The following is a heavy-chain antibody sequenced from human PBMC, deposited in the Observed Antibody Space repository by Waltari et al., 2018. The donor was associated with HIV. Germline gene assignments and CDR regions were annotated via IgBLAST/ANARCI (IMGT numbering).Heavy chain of an antibody. D-gene: IGHD3-3*01. CDR3: ARRGPAMNYDFWSGYSAHYYFDY. CDR2: IYHSGST. V-gene: IGHV4-38-2*01. J-gene: IGHJ4*02. CDR1: GYSISSGYY. Sequence: QVQLQESGPGLVKPSETLSLTCAVSGYSISSGYYWGWIRQPPGKGLEWIGSIYHSGSTYYNPSLKSRVTISVDTSKNQFSLKRSSVTAADTAVYYCARRGPAMNYDFWSGYSAHYYFDYWGQGTLVTVSS.